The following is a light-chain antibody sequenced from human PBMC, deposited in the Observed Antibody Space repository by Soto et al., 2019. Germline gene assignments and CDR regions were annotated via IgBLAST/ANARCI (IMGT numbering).Light chain of an antibody. CDR2: KAS. V-gene: IGKV1-5*03. J-gene: IGKJ1*01. Sequence: DILLTQFPSALSASVGDRVTITCRASQSISTWLAWYQQKPGKAPKLLIYKASSLEGGVPSRFSGSGSGTEFTLTISSLQPDDFATYYCQQYLNRWTFGQGTKVDIK. CDR3: QQYLNRWT. CDR1: QSISTW.